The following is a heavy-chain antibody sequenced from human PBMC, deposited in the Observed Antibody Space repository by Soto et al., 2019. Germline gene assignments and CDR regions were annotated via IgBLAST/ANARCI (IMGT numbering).Heavy chain of an antibody. D-gene: IGHD1-7*01. CDR3: ARGPYVSSLTWYYDY. CDR1: GFTFDDYA. CDR2: INWNGGST. J-gene: IGHJ4*02. V-gene: IGHV3-20*04. Sequence: EVQLVESGGGVVRPGGSLRLSCEASGFTFDDYAMSWVRQAPGKGLEWVSGINWNGGSTYYADSVKGRFTISRDSAKNSLYLQTNRLRAEDTALYYCARGPYVSSLTWYYDYWGQGTLVTVPS.